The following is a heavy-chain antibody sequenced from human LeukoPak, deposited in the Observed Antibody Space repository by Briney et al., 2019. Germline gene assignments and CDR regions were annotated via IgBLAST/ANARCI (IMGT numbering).Heavy chain of an antibody. CDR1: GGSISGGSYY. J-gene: IGHJ4*02. CDR2: IYPSGST. CDR3: AREVPRYYYDNSGYFR. Sequence: SETLSLTCTVSGGSISGGSYYWSWIRQPAGKGLEWIGRIYPSGSTDYNPSLKSRVTISVDTSKNQFSLKLSSVTAADTAVYYCAREVPRYYYDNSGYFRWGQGTLVTVSS. D-gene: IGHD3-22*01. V-gene: IGHV4-61*02.